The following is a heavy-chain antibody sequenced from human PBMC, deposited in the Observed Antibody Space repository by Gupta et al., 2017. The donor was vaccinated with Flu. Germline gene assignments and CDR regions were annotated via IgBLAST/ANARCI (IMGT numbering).Heavy chain of an antibody. CDR1: GFSFNTSGVG. D-gene: IGHD3-3*01. Sequence: QITLKESGPTLVKPTQTLTLTCTFSGFSFNTSGVGVAWIRQPPGKALEWLGVIYWNDNKRYSPSLKSRLTLTKDTSKSQVVLTMTNMDPVDAGTYYCAHIYYYDSSAFRNWLDPWGQGTQVTVSS. J-gene: IGHJ5*02. CDR2: IYWNDNK. V-gene: IGHV2-5*01. CDR3: AHIYYYDSSAFRNWLDP.